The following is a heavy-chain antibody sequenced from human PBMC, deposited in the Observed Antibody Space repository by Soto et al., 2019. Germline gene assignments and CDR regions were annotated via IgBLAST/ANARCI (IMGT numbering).Heavy chain of an antibody. V-gene: IGHV3-30-3*01. D-gene: IGHD3-22*01. Sequence: GGSLRLSCAASGFTFSSYAMHWVRQAPGKGLEWVAVISYDGSNKYYADSVKGRFTISRDNSKNTLYLQMNSLRAEDTAVYYCARPSYDSSGWDYFDYWGQGTLVTVSS. CDR2: ISYDGSNK. CDR1: GFTFSSYA. J-gene: IGHJ4*02. CDR3: ARPSYDSSGWDYFDY.